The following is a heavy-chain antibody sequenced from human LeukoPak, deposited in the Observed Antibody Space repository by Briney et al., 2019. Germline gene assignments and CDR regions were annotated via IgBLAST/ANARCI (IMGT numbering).Heavy chain of an antibody. CDR3: AELGITMIGGV. CDR2: ISSSSSYI. CDR1: GFTFRSYS. Sequence: PGGSLRLSCAASGFTFRSYSMNWVRQAPGKGLEWVSSISSSSSYIYYADSVKGRFTISRDNAKNSLYLQMNSLRAEDTAVYYCAELGITMIGGVWGKGTTVTIS. D-gene: IGHD3-10*02. V-gene: IGHV3-21*01. J-gene: IGHJ6*03.